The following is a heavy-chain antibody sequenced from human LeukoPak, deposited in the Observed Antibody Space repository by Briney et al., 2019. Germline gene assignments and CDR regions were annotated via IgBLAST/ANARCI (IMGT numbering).Heavy chain of an antibody. J-gene: IGHJ5*02. Sequence: SETLSLTCTVSGGSISSSSYYWGWIRQPPGKGLEWIGSIYYSGSPYYNPSLKSRVTISVDTSKNQFSLKMNSVTAADTAVYYCARRRIQLWSRGWFDPWGQGTLVTVSS. V-gene: IGHV4-39*07. CDR1: GGSISSSSYY. CDR3: ARRRIQLWSRGWFDP. D-gene: IGHD5-18*01. CDR2: IYYSGSP.